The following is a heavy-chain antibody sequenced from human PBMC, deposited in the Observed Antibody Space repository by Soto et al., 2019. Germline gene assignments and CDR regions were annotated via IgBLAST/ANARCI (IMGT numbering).Heavy chain of an antibody. CDR1: GFTFSTYS. CDR3: ARYDSSGYYWPYYYYGMDV. CDR2: ISSSSSYI. V-gene: IGHV3-21*01. J-gene: IGHJ6*02. D-gene: IGHD3-22*01. Sequence: PGGSLRLSCAASGFTFSTYSMNWVSQAPGKGLEWVSSISSSSSYIYYADSVKGRFTISRDNAKNSLYLQMNSLRAEDTAVYYCARYDSSGYYWPYYYYGMDVWGQGTTVTSP.